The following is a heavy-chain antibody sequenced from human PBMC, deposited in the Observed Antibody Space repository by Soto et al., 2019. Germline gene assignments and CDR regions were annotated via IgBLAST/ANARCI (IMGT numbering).Heavy chain of an antibody. J-gene: IGHJ4*02. D-gene: IGHD7-27*01. CDR3: ARHPGASFDY. V-gene: IGHV4-59*01. Sequence: QVQLQESGPGLVKPSETQSLTCTVSGGSISSYYWSWLRQSPGKRLEWIGYIHYSGITKYNPSLKSRVTISLDTSKNQFSLKLSSVTAADSAVYYCARHPGASFDYWGQGTLVTVSS. CDR1: GGSISSYY. CDR2: IHYSGIT.